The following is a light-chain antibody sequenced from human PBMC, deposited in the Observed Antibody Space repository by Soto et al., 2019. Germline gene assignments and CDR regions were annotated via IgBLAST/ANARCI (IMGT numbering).Light chain of an antibody. J-gene: IGLJ2*01. CDR2: GNS. CDR3: QSYDSSLSVV. CDR1: SSNIWAGYD. V-gene: IGLV1-40*01. Sequence: QPVLTQPPSVSGAPGQRVTISCTGSSSNIWAGYDVHWYQQLPGTAPKLLIYGNSNRPSGVPDRFSGSKSGTSASLAITGLQAEDEADYYCQSYDSSLSVVFGGGTKVTVL.